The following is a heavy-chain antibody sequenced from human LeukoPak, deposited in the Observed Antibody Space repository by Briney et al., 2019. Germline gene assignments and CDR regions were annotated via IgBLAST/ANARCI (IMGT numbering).Heavy chain of an antibody. V-gene: IGHV3-74*01. Sequence: GGSLKLSCAASGFTFSSYWMHWVRQAPGKGLVWVSRLNSDGSSTSYADSVKGRFTISRDNAETTLHLQMNNLSAEDTAVYYCARASNRNSINFDYWGQGALVTVSS. J-gene: IGHJ4*02. CDR3: ARASNRNSINFDY. CDR2: LNSDGSST. D-gene: IGHD1-7*01. CDR1: GFTFSSYW.